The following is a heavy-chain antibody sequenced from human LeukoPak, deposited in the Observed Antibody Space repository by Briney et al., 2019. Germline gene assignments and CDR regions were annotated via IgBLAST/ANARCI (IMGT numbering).Heavy chain of an antibody. V-gene: IGHV3-53*05. J-gene: IGHJ3*02. CDR1: GFTVSSNY. CDR2: IYSGGST. D-gene: IGHD3-3*02. CDR3: AREISRTGAFDI. Sequence: GGSLRLSCAASGFTVSSNYMSWVRQAPGKGLEWVSVIYSGGSTYYADSVKGRFNISRDNSRNTLYLQMNSLRAEDTAVYYCAREISRTGAFDIWGQGTMVTVSS.